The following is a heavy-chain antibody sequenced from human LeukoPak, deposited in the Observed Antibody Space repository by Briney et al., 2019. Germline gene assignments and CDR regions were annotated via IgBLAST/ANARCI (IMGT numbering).Heavy chain of an antibody. CDR3: ARRDAKIFDY. CDR2: IYHTGTT. Sequence: PSETLSLTCVVSGFSISPGYYWAWIRQPPGRGLEYIGNIYHTGTTYYNPSLNSRVTISVDTSKNQLSLKLSSVTAADTAVYYCARRDAKIFDYWGQGTLVTVSS. CDR1: GFSISPGYY. D-gene: IGHD5-24*01. V-gene: IGHV4-38-2*01. J-gene: IGHJ4*02.